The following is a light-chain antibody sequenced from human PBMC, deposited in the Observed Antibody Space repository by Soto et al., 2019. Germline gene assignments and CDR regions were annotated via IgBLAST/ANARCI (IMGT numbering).Light chain of an antibody. CDR1: SSNIGSNT. V-gene: IGLV1-44*01. CDR2: SIN. J-gene: IGLJ3*02. CDR3: QSYDSSLSGWV. Sequence: QSVLTQPPSASGTPGQRVTISCSGSSSNIGSNTVNWYQQLPGTAPKLLIHSINQRPSGVPDRFSGSKSDTSASLAITGLQAEDEADYFCQSYDSSLSGWVFGGGTKLTVL.